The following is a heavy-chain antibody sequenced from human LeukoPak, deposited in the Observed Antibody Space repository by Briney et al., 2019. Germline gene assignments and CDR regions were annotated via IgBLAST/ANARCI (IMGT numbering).Heavy chain of an antibody. J-gene: IGHJ6*02. CDR2: INPSGGST. D-gene: IGHD6-19*01. CDR1: GYTFTSYY. Sequence: ASVKVSCKASGYTFTSYYMHWVRQAPGQGLEWMGIINPSGGSTSYAQKFQGRVTMTRDTSTSTVYMELSSLRSEDTAAYYCARVRQWLADYYYYGMDVWGQGTTVTVSS. V-gene: IGHV1-46*01. CDR3: ARVRQWLADYYYYGMDV.